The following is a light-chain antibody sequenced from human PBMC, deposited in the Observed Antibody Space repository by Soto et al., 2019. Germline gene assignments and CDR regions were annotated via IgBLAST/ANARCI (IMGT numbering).Light chain of an antibody. Sequence: QSVLTQPASVSGSPGQSITISCTGTSSDVGDYNYVSWYQQHPGKAPKLMIYEVSKRPSGVSNRFSGSKSANTASLTISGLQAEDEADYYCSSYTSSSTPVIFGGGTKVTVL. CDR2: EVS. J-gene: IGLJ2*01. V-gene: IGLV2-14*01. CDR1: SSDVGDYNY. CDR3: SSYTSSSTPVI.